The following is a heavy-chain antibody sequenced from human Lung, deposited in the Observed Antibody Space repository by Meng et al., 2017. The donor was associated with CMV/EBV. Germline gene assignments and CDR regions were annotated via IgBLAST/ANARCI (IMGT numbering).Heavy chain of an antibody. CDR3: ARDLQTFCGSPGCYDGFPH. D-gene: IGHD2-2*01. J-gene: IGHJ1*01. CDR2: ISGSGQDT. V-gene: IGHV3-21*01. CDR1: GFTFMPYS. Sequence: GGSXRLSCAASGFTFMPYSMNWVRQAPGKGLEWVSSISGSGQDTYYADSLRGRFTVSRDNRRKALYLQMDALRVEDTAVYYCARDLQTFCGSPGCYDGFPHXGQGTLVTVSS.